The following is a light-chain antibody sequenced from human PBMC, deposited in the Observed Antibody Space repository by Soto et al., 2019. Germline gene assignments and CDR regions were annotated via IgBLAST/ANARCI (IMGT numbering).Light chain of an antibody. CDR1: QSVSSTY. Sequence: EIVLTQSPGTLSLSPGERATLSCRASQSVSSTYLAWYQQKPGQAPRLLIYGASSRATGIPDRFSGSGSGTDFTLTISRLEPEDFAVYYCKQYGSSPPWTFGQGTKVEIK. J-gene: IGKJ1*01. CDR3: KQYGSSPPWT. CDR2: GAS. V-gene: IGKV3-20*01.